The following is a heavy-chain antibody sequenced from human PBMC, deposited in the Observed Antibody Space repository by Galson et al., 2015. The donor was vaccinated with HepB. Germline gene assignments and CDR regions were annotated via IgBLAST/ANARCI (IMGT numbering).Heavy chain of an antibody. CDR2: ISKSGATT. Sequence: SLRLSCATSGLIFSGYAMSWVRQAPGKGLEWVSRISKSGATTYYANSVKGRFTISRDNFKNTLYLQMNSLRGEDTAIYYCAKGDSSYRGNLDFWGQGTLVIVSS. CDR3: AKGDSSYRGNLDF. J-gene: IGHJ4*02. D-gene: IGHD3-16*02. V-gene: IGHV3-23*01. CDR1: GLIFSGYA.